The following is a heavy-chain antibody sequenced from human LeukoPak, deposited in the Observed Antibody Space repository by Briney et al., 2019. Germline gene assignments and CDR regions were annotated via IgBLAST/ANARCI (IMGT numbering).Heavy chain of an antibody. V-gene: IGHV3-23*01. CDR2: IRTSGRGT. D-gene: IGHD6-19*01. CDR1: GFTFSSYA. CDR3: ANEAVVGTLAY. J-gene: IGHJ4*02. Sequence: GGSLRLSCAASGFTFSSYAMSWVRQAPGKGLEWVSSIRTSGRGTCYADSVKGRFTISRDNSKNTLYLQMNSLRAEDTAVYYCANEAVVGTLAYWGQGTLVTVSS.